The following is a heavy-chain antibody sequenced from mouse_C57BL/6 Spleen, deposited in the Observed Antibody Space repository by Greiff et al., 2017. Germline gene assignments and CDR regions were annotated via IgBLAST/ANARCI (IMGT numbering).Heavy chain of an antibody. V-gene: IGHV14-3*01. J-gene: IGHJ2*01. Sequence: EVQLQQSVAELVRPGASVKLSCTASGFNIKNTYMHWVKQRPEQGLEWIGRIAPANGNTKYAPKFKGKATITADTSSNKAYLQRSRLTAEDTAIYYCARGGYGSSYYFDYWGQGTTLTVSS. D-gene: IGHD1-1*01. CDR2: IAPANGNT. CDR3: ARGGYGSSYYFDY. CDR1: GFNIKNTY.